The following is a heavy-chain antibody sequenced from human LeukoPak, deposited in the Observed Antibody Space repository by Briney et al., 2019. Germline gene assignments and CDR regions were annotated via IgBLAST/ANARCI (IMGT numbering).Heavy chain of an antibody. CDR1: GFTFDDYA. Sequence: GGSLRLSCAASGFTFDDYAMHWVRQAPGKGLEWVSGISWNSGSIGYADSVKGRFTISRDNAKNSLYLQMNSLRAEDTALYYCAKDMGRYFDWLLSDWGQGTLVTVSS. V-gene: IGHV3-9*01. D-gene: IGHD3-9*01. CDR3: AKDMGRYFDWLLSD. J-gene: IGHJ4*02. CDR2: ISWNSGSI.